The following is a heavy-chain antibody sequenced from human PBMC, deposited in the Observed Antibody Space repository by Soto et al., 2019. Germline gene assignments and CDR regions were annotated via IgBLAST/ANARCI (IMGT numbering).Heavy chain of an antibody. Sequence: GGSLRLSCAASGFTFSSYGMHWVRQAPGKGLEWVAVISYDGSNKYYADSVKGRFTISRDNSKNTLYLQMNSLRAEDTAVYYCASPFWFDPWGQGTLVTVSS. J-gene: IGHJ5*02. CDR1: GFTFSSYG. CDR3: ASPFWFDP. CDR2: ISYDGSNK. V-gene: IGHV3-30*03.